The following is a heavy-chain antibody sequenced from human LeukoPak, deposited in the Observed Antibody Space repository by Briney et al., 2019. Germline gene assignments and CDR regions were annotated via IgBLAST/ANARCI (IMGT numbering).Heavy chain of an antibody. J-gene: IGHJ4*02. D-gene: IGHD2-15*01. V-gene: IGHV4-31*02. Sequence: SQTLSLTCTVSGGSIGSGGYYWSWIRQHPGKGLEWIGYIYYSGSTYYNPSLKSRVTISVDTSKNQLSLKLSSVTAADTAVYYCARFRPGYCSGGSCYSLYYFDYWGQGTLVTVSS. CDR2: IYYSGST. CDR3: ARFRPGYCSGGSCYSLYYFDY. CDR1: GGSIGSGGYY.